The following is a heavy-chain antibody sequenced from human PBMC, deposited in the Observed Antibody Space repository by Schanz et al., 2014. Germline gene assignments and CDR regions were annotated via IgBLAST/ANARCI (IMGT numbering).Heavy chain of an antibody. D-gene: IGHD4-17*01. J-gene: IGHJ4*02. CDR2: ISSSGTTI. CDR1: GFTFSSYS. V-gene: IGHV3-21*05. CDR3: ARPRCDYGEVDY. Sequence: EVQLVESGGGLVKPGGSLRLSCAASGFTFSSYSMNWVRQAPGKGLEWVSYISSSGTTIYYADSVKGRFTISRDRFQNTLYLRMSSLRAEDTAVYYCARPRCDYGEVDYWGQGTLVTVSS.